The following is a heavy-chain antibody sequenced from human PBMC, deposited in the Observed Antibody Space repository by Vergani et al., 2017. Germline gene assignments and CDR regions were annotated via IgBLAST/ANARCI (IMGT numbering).Heavy chain of an antibody. D-gene: IGHD5-12*01. CDR2: VSGSSATP. CDR1: GFTFSSYA. V-gene: IGHV3-23*04. Sequence: VQLVETGGGLVQPGGSLRLSCAASGFTFSSYAMSWVRQAPGKGLEWVSSVSGSSATPYYADSVKGRFIISRDNSKNTLHLQMNSLRADDTAVYYCTKGSRGYTGYFFDYWGQGTLATVSS. J-gene: IGHJ4*02. CDR3: TKGSRGYTGYFFDY.